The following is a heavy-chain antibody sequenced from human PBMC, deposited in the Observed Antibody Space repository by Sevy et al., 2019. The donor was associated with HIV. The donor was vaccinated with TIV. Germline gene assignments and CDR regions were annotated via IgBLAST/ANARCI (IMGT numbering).Heavy chain of an antibody. D-gene: IGHD2-15*01. CDR3: ARAYCSGGRCYSLAY. V-gene: IGHV1-18*01. Sequence: ASVMVSCKVSGYTFITYRITWVRQAPGQGLEWMGWISPHNGDTNYAQKLQGRVTMITDTSANTAYMEVRGLRYDDTAVYYCARAYCSGGRCYSLAYWGQGTLVTVS. CDR2: ISPHNGDT. CDR1: GYTFITYR. J-gene: IGHJ4*02.